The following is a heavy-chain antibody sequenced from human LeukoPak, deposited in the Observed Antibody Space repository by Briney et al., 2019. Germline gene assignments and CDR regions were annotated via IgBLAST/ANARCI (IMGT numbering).Heavy chain of an antibody. Sequence: SETLSLTCAFYGESPFSSYYWSWIRRTPGGALEWIGEINHSGYTNYNPSLKSRVTLSIDTSKNQLSLRLNSVTAADTAVYYCSRQVVGNDYWGQGTLVTVSS. V-gene: IGHV4-34*01. CDR1: GESPFSSYY. D-gene: IGHD3-22*01. CDR3: SRQVVGNDY. CDR2: INHSGYT. J-gene: IGHJ4*02.